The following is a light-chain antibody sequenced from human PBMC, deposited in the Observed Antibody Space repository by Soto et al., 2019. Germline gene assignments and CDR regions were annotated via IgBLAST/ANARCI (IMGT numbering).Light chain of an antibody. CDR2: DAS. CDR3: QQRSNWPPVT. J-gene: IGKJ4*01. V-gene: IGKV3-11*01. Sequence: EILLTQSPATLSLSPGERATLSCRASQSVGYHLAWYQQKPGQAPRLLLYDASNRATGIPARFSGSGSGTDFTLAISSLEPEDFAVYYCQQRSNWPPVTFGGGTKVDIK. CDR1: QSVGYH.